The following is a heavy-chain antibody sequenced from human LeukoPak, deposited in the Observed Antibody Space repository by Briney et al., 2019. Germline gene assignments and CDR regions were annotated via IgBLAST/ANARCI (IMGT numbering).Heavy chain of an antibody. J-gene: IGHJ6*04. D-gene: IGHD6-13*01. CDR2: INHSGST. CDR1: GGSFSGYY. Sequence: SETLSLTCAVYGGSFSGYYWSWLRQPPGKGLEWIGEINHSGSTNYNPSLKSRVTISVDTSKNQFSLKLSSVTAADTAVYYCASRGSSWYYYYYGMDVWGKGTTVTVSP. CDR3: ASRGSSWYYYYYGMDV. V-gene: IGHV4-34*01.